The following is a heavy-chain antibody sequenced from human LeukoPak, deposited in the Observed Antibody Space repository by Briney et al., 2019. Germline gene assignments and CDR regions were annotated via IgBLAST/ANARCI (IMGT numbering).Heavy chain of an antibody. CDR2: IYYSGST. CDR3: ARALYYYDSSGYYYHAFDI. Sequence: SETLSLTCTVSGGSISSSSYYWGWIRQPPGKGLEWIGSIYYSGSTYYNPSLKSRVTISVDTSKNQFSLKLSSVTAADTAVYYCARALYYYDSSGYYYHAFDIWGQGTMVTVSS. CDR1: GGSISSSSYY. D-gene: IGHD3-22*01. J-gene: IGHJ3*02. V-gene: IGHV4-39*07.